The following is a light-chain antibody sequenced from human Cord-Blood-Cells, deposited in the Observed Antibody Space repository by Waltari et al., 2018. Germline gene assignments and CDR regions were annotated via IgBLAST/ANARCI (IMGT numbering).Light chain of an antibody. V-gene: IGKV1-39*01. J-gene: IGKJ4*01. CDR3: QQSYSTPLT. CDR1: QSLSSY. Sequence: DIHMTQSPSSLSASVGDRVTIPCRASQSLSSYLNWYQQKPGKAPKLLIYAASSLQSGVPSRFSGSGSGTDFTLTISSLQPEDCATYYCQQSYSTPLTYGGGTKVESK. CDR2: AAS.